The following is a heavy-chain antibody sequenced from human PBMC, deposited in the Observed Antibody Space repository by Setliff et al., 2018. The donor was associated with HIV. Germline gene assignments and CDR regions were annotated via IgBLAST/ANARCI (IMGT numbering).Heavy chain of an antibody. J-gene: IGHJ4*01. CDR2: IYYSGST. CDR1: GGSISSSSYY. V-gene: IGHV4-39*07. Sequence: PSETLSPTCTVSGGSISSSSYYWGWISQPPGKGLEVIGSIYYSGSTYYHPSLKSRVTISLDTPKNQFSLKLNSVIAADTAVYYCSRNIVPSSLWGHGTLVTVSS. D-gene: IGHD1-26*01. CDR3: SRNIVPSSL.